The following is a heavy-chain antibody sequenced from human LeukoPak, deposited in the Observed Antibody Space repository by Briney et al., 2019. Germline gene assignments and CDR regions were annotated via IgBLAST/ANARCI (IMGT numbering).Heavy chain of an antibody. J-gene: IGHJ4*02. V-gene: IGHV3-23*01. CDR3: AKLGGSGSYV. CDR2: ISGSGGST. CDR1: GFTFSTYA. Sequence: GGSLRLSCAASGFTFSTYAMSWVRQAPGKGLECVSAISGSGGSTYYADSVKGRFTISRDNSKNTLYLQMNSLRAEDTAVYHCAKLGGSGSYVWGQGTLVTVSS. D-gene: IGHD3-10*01.